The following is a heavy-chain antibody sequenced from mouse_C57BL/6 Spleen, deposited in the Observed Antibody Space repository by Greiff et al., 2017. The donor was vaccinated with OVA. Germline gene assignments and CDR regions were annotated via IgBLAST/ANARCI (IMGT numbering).Heavy chain of an antibody. CDR1: GYTFTNYW. CDR3: ARGSSYGGYYAMDY. J-gene: IGHJ4*01. CDR2: IYPGGGYT. Sequence: QVQLQQSGAELVRPGTSVKMSCKASGYTFTNYWIGWAKQRPGHGLEWIGDIYPGGGYTNYNEKFKGKATLTADKSSSTAYMQFSSLTSEDSAIDDCARGSSYGGYYAMDYWGQGTSVTVSS. D-gene: IGHD1-1*01. V-gene: IGHV1-63*01.